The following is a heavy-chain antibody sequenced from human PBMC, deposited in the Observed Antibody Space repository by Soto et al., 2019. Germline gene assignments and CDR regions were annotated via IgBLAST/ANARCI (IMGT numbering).Heavy chain of an antibody. Sequence: ASVKVSGQASGYTFTSYYMHWVRQAPGHGLEWMGIINPSGGSTSNAQKFQGRVTMTRDTSTSTVYMELSSLRSEDTAVYYCARDRGRTTGYYYYGMDVWGQGTTVTVSS. V-gene: IGHV1-46*01. CDR2: INPSGGST. CDR1: GYTFTSYY. J-gene: IGHJ6*02. CDR3: ARDRGRTTGYYYYGMDV. D-gene: IGHD4-17*01.